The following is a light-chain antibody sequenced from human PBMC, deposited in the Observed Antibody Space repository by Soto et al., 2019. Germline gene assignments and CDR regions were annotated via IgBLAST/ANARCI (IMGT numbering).Light chain of an antibody. Sequence: DIQMTQSPSTLSASLGDRVTITCRASQSISSGLAWYQQKPGKAPKLLIYDASNLETGVPSRFSGSGSGTEFTLTISSLQPDDFAAYYCQQYNSYSALTFGGGTKVDIK. CDR3: QQYNSYSALT. J-gene: IGKJ4*01. V-gene: IGKV1-5*01. CDR1: QSISSG. CDR2: DAS.